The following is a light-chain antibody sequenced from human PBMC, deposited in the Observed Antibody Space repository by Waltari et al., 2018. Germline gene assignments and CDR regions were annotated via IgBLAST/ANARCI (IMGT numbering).Light chain of an antibody. J-gene: IGKJ2*01. CDR1: QSISRY. CDR3: QQSYSTSMYT. CDR2: GES. Sequence: DIKMTQSPSSPSAYSGDSVTITCRASQSISRYLNWYQQQPGRAPKLLIYGESSLQSGVPSRFSSSGSSTEFTLSINNLQPEDFGTYYCQQSYSTSMYTFGQGTKLE. V-gene: IGKV1-39*01.